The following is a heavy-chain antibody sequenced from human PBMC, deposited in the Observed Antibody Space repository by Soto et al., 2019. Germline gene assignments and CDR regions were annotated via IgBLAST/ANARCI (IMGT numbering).Heavy chain of an antibody. CDR2: ISAYNGNT. Sequence: ASVKVSCKASGYTFTSYGISWVRQAPGQGLEWMGWISAYNGNTNYAQKLQGRVTMTTDTSTSTAYMELRILISDVTAVYYCVTWLINFDYWGQGTLVTVSS. J-gene: IGHJ4*02. D-gene: IGHD6-19*01. V-gene: IGHV1-18*01. CDR1: GYTFTSYG. CDR3: VTWLINFDY.